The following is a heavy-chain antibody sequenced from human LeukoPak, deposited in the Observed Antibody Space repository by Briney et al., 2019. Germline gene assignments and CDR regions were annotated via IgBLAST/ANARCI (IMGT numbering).Heavy chain of an antibody. CDR3: ARGSNYYDSGKGWFDP. CDR1: GGSISSYY. CDR2: IYYSGST. Sequence: SETLSLTCTVSGGSISSYYWSWIRQPPGKGLEWIGYIYYSGSTNYNPSLKSRVTISVDTSKNQFSLKLSSVTAADTAVYYCARGSNYYDSGKGWFDPWGQGTLVTVSS. D-gene: IGHD3-10*01. J-gene: IGHJ5*02. V-gene: IGHV4-59*01.